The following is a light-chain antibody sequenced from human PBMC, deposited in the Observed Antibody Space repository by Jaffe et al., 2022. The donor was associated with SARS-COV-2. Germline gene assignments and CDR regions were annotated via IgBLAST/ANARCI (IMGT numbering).Light chain of an antibody. Sequence: DIQMTQSPSTLSASVGDRVTITCRASQSISSWLAWYQQKPGKAPKLLIYKASSLESGVPSRFSGSGSGTDFTLTISSLQPDDFATYHCQQYSSYSRFGQGTKVEIK. CDR3: QQYSSYSR. J-gene: IGKJ1*01. V-gene: IGKV1-5*03. CDR1: QSISSW. CDR2: KAS.